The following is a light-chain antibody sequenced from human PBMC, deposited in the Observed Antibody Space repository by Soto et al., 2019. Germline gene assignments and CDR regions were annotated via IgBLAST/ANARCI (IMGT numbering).Light chain of an antibody. CDR3: QQRSNWPPLT. CDR2: DAS. CDR1: QSVGSY. Sequence: EIVLTQSPATLSLSPGEGATLSCRASQSVGSYMAWYQQKPGQAPRLLIYDASNRATGIPARFSGSGSGTDFTLTISSLEPEDFAVYYCQQRSNWPPLTFGGGTKVDIK. V-gene: IGKV3-11*01. J-gene: IGKJ4*01.